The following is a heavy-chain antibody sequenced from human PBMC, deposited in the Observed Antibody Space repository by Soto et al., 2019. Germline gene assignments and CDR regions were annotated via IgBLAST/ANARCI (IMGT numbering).Heavy chain of an antibody. Sequence: SVNVSCKASGDTFTNYYIHWVRQAPGQGLEWMGIINPSGGSTSYAQKFQGRVTMIRDTSTSAVYMELSSLRSEDTAIYYCARPDCSGDSCYGFPYWGQGTLVTVSS. CDR1: GDTFTNYY. D-gene: IGHD2-15*01. CDR3: ARPDCSGDSCYGFPY. V-gene: IGHV1-46*01. J-gene: IGHJ4*02. CDR2: INPSGGST.